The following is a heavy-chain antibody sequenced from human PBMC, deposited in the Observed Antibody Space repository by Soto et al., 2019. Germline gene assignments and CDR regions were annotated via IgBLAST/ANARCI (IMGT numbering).Heavy chain of an antibody. CDR3: ARDKITGLFNY. V-gene: IGHV4-34*01. D-gene: IGHD2-8*02. Sequence: SETLSLTCAVYGGSFSGYYWTWIRQPPGTGLEWIGEINHSGSTNYNPSLKSRVTISVDTSKNQFSLKLTSVTAADTAVYYCARDKITGLFNYWGQGPLVTFS. CDR2: INHSGST. CDR1: GGSFSGYY. J-gene: IGHJ4*02.